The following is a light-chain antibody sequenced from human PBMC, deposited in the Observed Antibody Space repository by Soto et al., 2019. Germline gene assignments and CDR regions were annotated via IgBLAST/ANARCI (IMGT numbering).Light chain of an antibody. Sequence: DIMITQSPDALNVYMGEGEDINCKYRLSGFYSSINKNYLAWYQQKPGQPPKFLIYWASTRESGVPDRFSGSGSGTDFTLTISSLQAEDVAVYYCQQYYITPWTFGQGTKV. V-gene: IGKV4-1*01. CDR2: WAS. CDR3: QQYYITPWT. J-gene: IGKJ1*01. CDR1: LSGFYSSINKNY.